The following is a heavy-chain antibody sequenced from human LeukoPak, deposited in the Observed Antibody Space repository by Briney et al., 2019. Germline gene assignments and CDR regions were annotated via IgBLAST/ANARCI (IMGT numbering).Heavy chain of an antibody. CDR1: GFSFSSYA. V-gene: IGHV3-23*01. Sequence: GGSLRLSCAASGFSFSSYAMNWVRQAPGKGLEWVSTIRGSGGSTYYADSVKGRFTISRDNAKNSLYLQMNSLRAEDTAVYYCARGRYNWKGEGQNWFDPGGQGTLVTVSS. J-gene: IGHJ5*02. D-gene: IGHD1-20*01. CDR3: ARGRYNWKGEGQNWFDP. CDR2: IRGSGGST.